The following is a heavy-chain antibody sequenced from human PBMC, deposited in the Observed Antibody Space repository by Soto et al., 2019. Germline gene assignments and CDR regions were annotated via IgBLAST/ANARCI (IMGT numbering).Heavy chain of an antibody. CDR3: ARDNGSSWPYYYYYGMGV. V-gene: IGHV3-23*01. Sequence: PGWSLRLSCAASGFKFSNYAMSLVRQAPGKGLEWGSLISATGGGTYYADSVKGRFTISRDNSHNTLYIQVNSLRAEDTAVYYCARDNGSSWPYYYYYGMGVGGQGNTVNVSS. CDR1: GFKFSNYA. J-gene: IGHJ6*02. CDR2: ISATGGGT. D-gene: IGHD6-13*01.